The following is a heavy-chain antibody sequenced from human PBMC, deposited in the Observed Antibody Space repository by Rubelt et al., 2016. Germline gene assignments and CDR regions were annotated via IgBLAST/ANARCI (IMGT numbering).Heavy chain of an antibody. J-gene: IGHJ4*02. V-gene: IGHV3-33*01. CDR1: TFSSYG. D-gene: IGHD2-8*01. Sequence: TFSSYGMHWVRQAPGKGLEWVAVIWYDGSNKYYADSVKGRFTISRDNSKNTLYLQMNSLRAEDTAVYYCARGEGYCTNGVCYPFDYWGQGTLVTVSS. CDR2: IWYDGSNK. CDR3: ARGEGYCTNGVCYPFDY.